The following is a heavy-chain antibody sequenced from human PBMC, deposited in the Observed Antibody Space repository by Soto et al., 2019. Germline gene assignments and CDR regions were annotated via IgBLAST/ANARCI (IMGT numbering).Heavy chain of an antibody. CDR3: ASMLDHYYFDY. CDR1: GGTFSSYA. CDR2: IIPIFGTA. D-gene: IGHD1-1*01. Sequence: SVKVSCKASGGTFSSYAISWVRQAPGQGLEWMGGIIPIFGTADYAQKFQGRVTITADESTSTAYMELSSLRSEDTAVYYCASMLDHYYFDYWGQGTLVTVSS. J-gene: IGHJ4*02. V-gene: IGHV1-69*13.